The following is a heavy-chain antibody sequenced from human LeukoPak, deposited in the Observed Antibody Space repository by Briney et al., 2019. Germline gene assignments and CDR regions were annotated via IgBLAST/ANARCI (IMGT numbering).Heavy chain of an antibody. J-gene: IGHJ4*02. V-gene: IGHV3-33*06. Sequence: GGSLRLSCAASGFTFSSYGMHWVRQAPGKGLVWVAVIWYDGSNKYYADSVKGRFTISRDNSKNTLYLQMNSLRAEDTAVYYCAKASGGYSYGRDLDYWAREPWSPSPQ. CDR3: AKASGGYSYGRDLDY. D-gene: IGHD5-18*01. CDR1: GFTFSSYG. CDR2: IWYDGSNK.